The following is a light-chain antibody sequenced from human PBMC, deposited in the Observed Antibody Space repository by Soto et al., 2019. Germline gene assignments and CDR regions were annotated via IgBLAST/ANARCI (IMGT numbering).Light chain of an antibody. Sequence: DIQMTQSPSSLSASVGDRVTITCRASQNIYSYLNWYQQQPGKAPKLLIYGASRLQSGVTSRFSGSGSGADFTLTISSLQPADFATYSCQQTSSTPYSFGQGTKVEIK. CDR2: GAS. V-gene: IGKV1-39*01. CDR3: QQTSSTPYS. CDR1: QNIYSY. J-gene: IGKJ2*03.